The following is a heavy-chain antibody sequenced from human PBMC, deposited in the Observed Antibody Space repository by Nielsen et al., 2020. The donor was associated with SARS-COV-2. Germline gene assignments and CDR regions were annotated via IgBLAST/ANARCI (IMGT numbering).Heavy chain of an antibody. CDR3: ASPGVVIQGRDY. CDR2: IYYSGST. D-gene: IGHD3-3*01. CDR1: GSSISSSSYY. J-gene: IGHJ4*02. Sequence: SETLSLTCTVSGSSISSSSYYWGWIRQPPGKGLEWIGSIYYSGSTYYNPSLQSRVTISVDTSKNQFSLKLSSVTAADTAVYYCASPGVVIQGRDYWGQGTLVTVSS. V-gene: IGHV4-39*01.